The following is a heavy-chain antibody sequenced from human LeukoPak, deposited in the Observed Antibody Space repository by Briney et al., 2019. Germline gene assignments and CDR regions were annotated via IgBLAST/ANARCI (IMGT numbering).Heavy chain of an antibody. CDR3: ARHLRYNWNYNSPYYMDV. Sequence: TPSETLSLTCTVSGGSISSSNYYWGWIRQPPGKGLEWIGIIYYSGSTYYNPSLKSRVTISVDTSKNQFSLKLSSVTAADTAVYYCARHLRYNWNYNSPYYMDVWGKGTTVTVSS. D-gene: IGHD1-7*01. CDR1: GGSISSSNYY. J-gene: IGHJ6*03. CDR2: IYYSGST. V-gene: IGHV4-39*01.